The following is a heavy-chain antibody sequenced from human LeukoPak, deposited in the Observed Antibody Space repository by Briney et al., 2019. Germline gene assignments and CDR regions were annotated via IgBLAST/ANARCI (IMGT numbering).Heavy chain of an antibody. CDR2: TSAYNGNT. V-gene: IGHV1-18*01. J-gene: IGHJ4*02. CDR3: ARDWFGELLTMGDY. Sequence: AAVKVSCKASGYTFTSYGINWVRQAPGQGLEWMGWTSAYNGNTNYAQKLQGRVTMTTDTSTSTAYMELRSLRSDDTALYYCARDWFGELLTMGDYWGQGTLVTVSS. D-gene: IGHD3-10*01. CDR1: GYTFTSYG.